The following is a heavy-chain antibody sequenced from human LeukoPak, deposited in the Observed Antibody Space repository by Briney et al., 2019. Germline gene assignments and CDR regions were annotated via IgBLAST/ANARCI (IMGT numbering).Heavy chain of an antibody. CDR3: ATSDTVSTYNWFDP. D-gene: IGHD5/OR15-5a*01. CDR2: IYHSGST. V-gene: IGHV4-30-2*01. CDR1: GGSISSGGYS. J-gene: IGHJ5*02. Sequence: PSETLSLTCAVSGGSISSGGYSWSWIRQPPGKGLEWIGYIYHSGSTYYNPSLKSRVTISVDRSKNQFSLNLSSLTAADTAVYYCATSDTVSTYNWFDPWGQGTLVTVS.